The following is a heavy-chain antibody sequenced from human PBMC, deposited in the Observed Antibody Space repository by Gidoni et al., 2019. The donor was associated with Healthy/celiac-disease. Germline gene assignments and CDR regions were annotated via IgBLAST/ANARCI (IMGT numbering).Heavy chain of an antibody. J-gene: IGHJ6*03. D-gene: IGHD6-13*01. V-gene: IGHV1-69*01. CDR1: GGTFSSYA. Sequence: QVQLVQSGAEVKKPGSSVKVSCKASGGTFSSYAISWVRQAPGQGLEWMGGIIPIFGTANYAQKFQGRVTITADESTSTAYMELSSLRSEDTDVYYCARDLGQQLVPNYYMDVWGKGTTVTVSS. CDR2: IIPIFGTA. CDR3: ARDLGQQLVPNYYMDV.